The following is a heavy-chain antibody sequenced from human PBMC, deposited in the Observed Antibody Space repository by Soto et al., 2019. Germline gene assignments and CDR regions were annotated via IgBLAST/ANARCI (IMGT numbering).Heavy chain of an antibody. V-gene: IGHV4-39*01. Sequence: SETLSLTCTVSGGSISSGGYYWNWIRQHPGKGLEWIGYIYYSGSTYYNPSLKSRVTISVDTSKNQFSLKLSSVTAADTAVYYCASRYGDYDYYYYGMDVWGQGTTVTVSS. D-gene: IGHD4-17*01. CDR3: ASRYGDYDYYYYGMDV. CDR1: GGSISSGGYY. J-gene: IGHJ6*02. CDR2: IYYSGST.